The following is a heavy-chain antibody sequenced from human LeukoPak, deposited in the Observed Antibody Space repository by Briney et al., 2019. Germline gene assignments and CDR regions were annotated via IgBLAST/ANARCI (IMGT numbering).Heavy chain of an antibody. J-gene: IGHJ4*02. Sequence: SETLSLTCTVSGGSIGYYYWSWIWQLPRQGLEWIGYIYYSGSTDYNPSLKSRVTMSVDTSNNQVSLKLRSVTAADTTVYYCVRRLFNSSFDWGQGTLVTVSS. V-gene: IGHV4-59*08. D-gene: IGHD6-6*01. CDR2: IYYSGST. CDR3: VRRLFNSSFD. CDR1: GGSIGYYY.